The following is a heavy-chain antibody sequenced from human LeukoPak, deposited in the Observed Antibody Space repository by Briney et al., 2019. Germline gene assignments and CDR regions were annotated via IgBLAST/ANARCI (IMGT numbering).Heavy chain of an antibody. CDR3: ARGAPSKITSPFWQLRRSSQYDY. D-gene: IGHD2-15*01. CDR2: INHNGST. CDR1: GGSFSGYY. J-gene: IGHJ4*02. V-gene: IGHV4-34*01. Sequence: SETLSLTCAVYGGSFSGYYWSWIRQPPGKGLEWIGEINHNGSTNYNPSLKSRVTISVDTSKNQFSLKLSSVTAADTAVYYCARGAPSKITSPFWQLRRSSQYDYWGQGTLVTVSS.